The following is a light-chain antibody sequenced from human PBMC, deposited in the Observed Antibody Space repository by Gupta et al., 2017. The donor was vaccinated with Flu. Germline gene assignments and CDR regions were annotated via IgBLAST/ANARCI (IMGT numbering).Light chain of an antibody. J-gene: IGKJ4*01. V-gene: IGKV2D-29*01. CDR3: SQRKQFPLT. CDR2: EVS. Sequence: DIVMTQTPLSLSVTPGQPASISCKSSQSLLHSDGKTYFYWYLQKPGQPPHLLIYEVSNRCSGVPDRFSGSGSGTDFTLKISRVEAEDVGVYHCSQRKQFPLTFGGGTKVEIK. CDR1: QSLLHSDGKTY.